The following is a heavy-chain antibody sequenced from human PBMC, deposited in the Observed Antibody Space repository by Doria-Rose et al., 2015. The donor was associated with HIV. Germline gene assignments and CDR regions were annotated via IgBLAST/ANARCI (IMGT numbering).Heavy chain of an antibody. CDR2: ISSTSAYI. V-gene: IGHV3-21*01. D-gene: IGHD3-10*01. Sequence: VQLVQSGGGLVRPGGSLGLSCATSGFTFSSHRINWVRQAPGEGLEWVSSISSTSAYINYADSVRGRFTISRDNARNSLYLQMDSLRAEDTAIYYCATGVTLDYWGQGTLVTVSS. J-gene: IGHJ4*02. CDR1: GFTFSSHR. CDR3: ATGVTLDY.